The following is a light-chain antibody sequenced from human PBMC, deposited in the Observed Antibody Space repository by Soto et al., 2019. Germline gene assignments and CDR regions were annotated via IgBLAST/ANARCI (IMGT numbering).Light chain of an antibody. J-gene: IGLJ1*01. CDR2: DVS. CDR3: CSYAGSSTWV. V-gene: IGLV2-11*01. CDR1: SSDVGTYNY. Sequence: QSALTQPRSVSGSPGQSVTISCTGTSSDVGTYNYVSWYQQHPGKAPKLMIYDVSERPSGVPDRFSGSKSGNTASLTISGLQAEDEADYYCCSYAGSSTWVFGTGTKLTVL.